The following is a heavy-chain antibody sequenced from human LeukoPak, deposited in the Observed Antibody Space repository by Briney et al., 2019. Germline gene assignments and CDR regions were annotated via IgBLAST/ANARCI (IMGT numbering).Heavy chain of an antibody. CDR1: GFAFDDYA. D-gene: IGHD6-13*01. Sequence: GGSLRLSCAASGFAFDDYAMNWVRQAPGKGLEWVSGISYNTGKLAYAGSVKGRFTISRDNARNSVYLQMNSLRPEDTAFYYSAKGSGSSSWFAFDSWGQGTLVSVSS. J-gene: IGHJ4*02. V-gene: IGHV3-9*01. CDR3: AKGSGSSSWFAFDS. CDR2: ISYNTGKL.